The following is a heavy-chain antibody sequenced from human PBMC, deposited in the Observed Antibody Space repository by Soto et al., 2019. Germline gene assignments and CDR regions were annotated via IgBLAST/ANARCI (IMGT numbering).Heavy chain of an antibody. CDR3: ARETMVRGVDY. V-gene: IGHV3-21*01. J-gene: IGHJ4*02. Sequence: EVQLVESGGGLVKPGGSLRLSCAASGFTFSSYSMNWVRQAPGKGLEWVSSISSSSSYIYYADSVKGRFTIATDNAKNSLYLQMNSLRAEDTAVYYCARETMVRGVDYWGQGTLVTVSS. CDR2: ISSSSSYI. D-gene: IGHD3-10*01. CDR1: GFTFSSYS.